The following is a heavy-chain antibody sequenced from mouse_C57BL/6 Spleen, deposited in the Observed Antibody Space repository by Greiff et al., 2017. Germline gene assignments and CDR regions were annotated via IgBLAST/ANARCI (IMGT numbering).Heavy chain of an antibody. CDR1: GFTFSSYA. V-gene: IGHV5-4*01. Sequence: EVQVVESGGGLVKPGGSLKLSCAASGFTFSSYAMSWVRQTPEKRLEWVATISDGGSYTYYPDNVKGRFTISRDNAKNNLYLQMSHLKAEDTAMYYCARDGAVWGTGTTVTVSS. CDR3: ARDGAV. CDR2: ISDGGSYT. J-gene: IGHJ1*03.